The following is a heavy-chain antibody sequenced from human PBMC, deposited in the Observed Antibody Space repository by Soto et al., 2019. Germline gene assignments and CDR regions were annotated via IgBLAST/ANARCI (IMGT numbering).Heavy chain of an antibody. CDR2: ISGSGGST. CDR1: GFTFSSYA. D-gene: IGHD4-17*01. CDR3: AKVQGSNTVTGSEYFQH. Sequence: GGSLRLSCAASGFTFSSYAMSWVRQAPGKGLEWVSAISGSGGSTYYADSVKGRFTISRDNSKNTLYLQMNSLRAEDTAVYYAAKVQGSNTVTGSEYFQHWGQGTLVTVSS. J-gene: IGHJ1*01. V-gene: IGHV3-23*01.